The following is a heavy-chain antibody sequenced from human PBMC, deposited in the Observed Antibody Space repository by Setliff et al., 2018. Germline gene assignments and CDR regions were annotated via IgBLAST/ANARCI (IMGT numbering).Heavy chain of an antibody. J-gene: IGHJ5*02. CDR2: INNYSFKT. CDR1: GYTFTNYG. D-gene: IGHD3-3*01. CDR3: MRLVRFCSRTVCQRTSGDEA. V-gene: IGHV1-18*01. Sequence: ASVKVSCKTSGYTFTNYGITWVRQAPGQGLEWMGWINNYSFKTNYPQKFLGRVTVTTDTSTGTAYMELRGLRSDDTAVYYCMRLVRFCSRTVCQRTSGDEAWGQGTLVTVS.